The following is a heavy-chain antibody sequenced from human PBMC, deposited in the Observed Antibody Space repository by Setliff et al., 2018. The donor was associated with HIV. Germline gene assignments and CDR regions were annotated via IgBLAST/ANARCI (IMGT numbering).Heavy chain of an antibody. J-gene: IGHJ4*02. V-gene: IGHV1-24*01. CDR1: GYSLTDLS. D-gene: IGHD2-15*01. CDR3: AREYPRVAGPTPYYFDY. CDR2: FDPEDGET. Sequence: ASVKVSCKVSGYSLTDLSIHWVRQAPGKGLEWMGGFDPEDGETVYAQKFQGRVTMTRDTSTSTVYMELSSLTSEDTAVYFCAREYPRVAGPTPYYFDYWGQGTLVTVSS.